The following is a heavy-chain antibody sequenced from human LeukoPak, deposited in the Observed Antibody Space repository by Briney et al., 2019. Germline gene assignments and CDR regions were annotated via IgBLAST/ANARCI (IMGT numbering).Heavy chain of an antibody. D-gene: IGHD3-22*01. CDR1: GFTFSDYY. V-gene: IGHV3-11*01. CDR2: ISSSGCTI. Sequence: GGSLRLSCAASGFTFSDYYMSWIRQAPGKGLEWVSYISSSGCTIYYADSVKGRFTISRDNAKNSLYLQMNSLRAEDTAVYYCARQDYYDSSGYPNWGQGTLVTVSS. CDR3: ARQDYYDSSGYPN. J-gene: IGHJ4*02.